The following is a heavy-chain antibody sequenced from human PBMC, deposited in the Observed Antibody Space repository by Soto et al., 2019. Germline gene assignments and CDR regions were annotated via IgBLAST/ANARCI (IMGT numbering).Heavy chain of an antibody. J-gene: IGHJ3*02. D-gene: IGHD2-15*01. Sequence: GGSLRLSCASSGFPFSAFSMNWVRQAPGKGLEWVAYISSSGSTIYYADSVKGRFAISRDNAKTSLYLQMDSLRDEDTAVYYCAREGGRHCSSSRCYNAFDIWGQGTTVTVSS. CDR3: AREGGRHCSSSRCYNAFDI. CDR1: GFPFSAFS. CDR2: ISSSGSTI. V-gene: IGHV3-48*02.